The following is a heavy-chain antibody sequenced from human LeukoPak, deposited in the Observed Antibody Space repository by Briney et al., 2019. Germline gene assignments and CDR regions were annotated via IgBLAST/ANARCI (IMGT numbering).Heavy chain of an antibody. D-gene: IGHD2-2*01. J-gene: IGHJ5*02. CDR2: INHSGST. V-gene: IGHV4-34*01. CDR3: ARGSWGCSSTSCYGWFDP. Sequence: PSETLSLTCAVYGGSFSGYYWSWIRQPPGKGLEWIGEINHSGSTNYNPSLKSRVTISVDTSKNQFSLKLSSVNAADTAVYYCARGSWGCSSTSCYGWFDPWGQGTLVTVSS. CDR1: GGSFSGYY.